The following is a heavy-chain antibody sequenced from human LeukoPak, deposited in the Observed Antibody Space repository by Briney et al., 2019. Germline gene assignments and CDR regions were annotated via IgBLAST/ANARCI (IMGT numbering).Heavy chain of an antibody. CDR3: AKDTPTTGYHLDS. J-gene: IGHJ4*02. D-gene: IGHD1-1*01. CDR2: IRYDGSDK. CDR1: GFTLRGYG. Sequence: GGSLRLSCAASGFTLRGYGMHWVRQAPGKGLEGVAFIRYDGSDKSYADSVKGRFTISRDNSENTLYLQINSLRVEDTAVYYCAKDTPTTGYHLDSWGQGTLVTVSS. V-gene: IGHV3-30*02.